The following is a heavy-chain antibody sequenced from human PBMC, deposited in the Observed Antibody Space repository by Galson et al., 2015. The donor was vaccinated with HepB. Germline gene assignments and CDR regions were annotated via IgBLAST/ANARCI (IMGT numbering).Heavy chain of an antibody. Sequence: SLRLSCAASGFTFSSHWMAWVRQAPGKGLEWVGRIKSRSDGGTTDHAAPVKGRFTISRDDSKDTLHLQMNSLKTEDTAVYFCTTDRPFTGGGVIATWGQGTLVTVSS. V-gene: IGHV3-15*01. J-gene: IGHJ5*02. CDR2: IKSRSDGGTT. CDR3: TTDRPFTGGGVIAT. CDR1: GFTFSSHW. D-gene: IGHD3-16*02.